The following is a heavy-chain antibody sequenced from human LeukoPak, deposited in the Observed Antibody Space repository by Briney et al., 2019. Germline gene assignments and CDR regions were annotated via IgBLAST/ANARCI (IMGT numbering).Heavy chain of an antibody. Sequence: ASVKVSCKASGYTFTSYGISWVRQAPGQGLEWMGWISAYNGNTNYAQKFQGRVTITRDTSASTAYMELSSLRSEDTAVYYCARDDYGDYGYWGQGTLVTVSS. CDR1: GYTFTSYG. J-gene: IGHJ4*02. CDR3: ARDDYGDYGY. V-gene: IGHV1-18*01. D-gene: IGHD4-17*01. CDR2: ISAYNGNT.